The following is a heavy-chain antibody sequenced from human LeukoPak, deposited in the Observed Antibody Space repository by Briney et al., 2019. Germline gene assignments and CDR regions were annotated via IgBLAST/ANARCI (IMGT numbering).Heavy chain of an antibody. CDR3: AKDIVVVPVKYYGMDV. CDR2: ISGSGGST. Sequence: GGSLRLSCAASGFTFSRYTMNWVRQAPGKGLEWVSGISGSGGSTYYVDSVKGRFNISRDNSKNTLYLQMNSLRAEDTAVYYCAKDIVVVPVKYYGMDVWGQGTTVTVSS. CDR1: GFTFSRYT. D-gene: IGHD2-2*01. V-gene: IGHV3-23*01. J-gene: IGHJ6*02.